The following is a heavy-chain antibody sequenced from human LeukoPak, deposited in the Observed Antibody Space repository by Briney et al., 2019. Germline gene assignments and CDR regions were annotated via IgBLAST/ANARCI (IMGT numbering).Heavy chain of an antibody. CDR1: GASIGSGSYY. V-gene: IGHV4-61*02. D-gene: IGHD3-3*01. J-gene: IGHJ3*02. CDR3: AREPSPERGGVAFDI. CDR2: IYSSGST. Sequence: SQTLSLTCTVSGASIGSGSYYWSWIRQPAGKGLEWIGRIYSSGSTNYNPSLKSRVTISVDTSKNQFSLKLRFVTAADTAVYYCAREPSPERGGVAFDIWGQGTMVTVSS.